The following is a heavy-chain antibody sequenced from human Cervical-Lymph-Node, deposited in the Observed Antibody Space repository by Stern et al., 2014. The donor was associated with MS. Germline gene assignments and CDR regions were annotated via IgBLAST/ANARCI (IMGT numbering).Heavy chain of an antibody. Sequence: QLVQSGPEVKKPWTSVKVSCKASGFTFTSSAVQWVRQARGQRLEWIGLLVVGSGYTNYAQKFQERVTITRDMSTSTAYMELSSLRSEDTAVYYCAAEPMYYSDSVGAFDIWGQGTMVTVSS. CDR3: AAEPMYYSDSVGAFDI. CDR1: GFTFTSSA. D-gene: IGHD3-22*01. J-gene: IGHJ3*02. V-gene: IGHV1-58*01. CDR2: LVVGSGYT.